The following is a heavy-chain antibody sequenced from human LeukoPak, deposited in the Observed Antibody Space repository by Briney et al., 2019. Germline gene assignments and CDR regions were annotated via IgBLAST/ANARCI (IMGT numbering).Heavy chain of an antibody. CDR1: GYSISSGYY. J-gene: IGHJ4*02. CDR2: IYYSGST. CDR3: ARQGSGAYGGEIDY. Sequence: SETLSLTCTVSGYSISSGYYWGWIRQPPGKGLEWIGYIYYSGSTNYNPSLKSRVTISVDTSKNQFSLKLSSVTAADTAVYYCARQGSGAYGGEIDYWGQGTLVTVSS. D-gene: IGHD3-10*01. V-gene: IGHV4-38-2*02.